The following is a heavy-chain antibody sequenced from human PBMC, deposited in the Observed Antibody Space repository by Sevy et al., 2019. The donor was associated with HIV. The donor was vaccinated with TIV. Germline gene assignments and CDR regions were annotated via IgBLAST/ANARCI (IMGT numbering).Heavy chain of an antibody. D-gene: IGHD3-22*01. Sequence: GGSLRLSCAASGFTFSSYSMNWVRQAPGKGLEWVSSISGSSSYIYYADSVKGRFTISRDNAKNSLYLQMNSLRAEDTAVYYCARDPRYDSSGYYNHWGQGTLVTVSS. CDR1: GFTFSSYS. CDR2: ISGSSSYI. V-gene: IGHV3-21*01. J-gene: IGHJ5*02. CDR3: ARDPRYDSSGYYNH.